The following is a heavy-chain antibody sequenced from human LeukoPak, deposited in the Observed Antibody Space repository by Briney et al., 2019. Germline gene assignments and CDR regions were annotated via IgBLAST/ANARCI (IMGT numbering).Heavy chain of an antibody. J-gene: IGHJ4*02. CDR3: ARDGVYAIVYYFDY. CDR2: INPNSGGT. CDR1: GYTFTGYY. Sequence: ASVKVSCKASGYTFTGYYMHWVRQAPGQGLEWMGWINPNSGGTNYAQKFQGRVTMTRDTSINTAYMELSRLRSDDTAVYYCARDGVYAIVYYFDYWGQGTLVTVSS. D-gene: IGHD2-8*01. V-gene: IGHV1-2*02.